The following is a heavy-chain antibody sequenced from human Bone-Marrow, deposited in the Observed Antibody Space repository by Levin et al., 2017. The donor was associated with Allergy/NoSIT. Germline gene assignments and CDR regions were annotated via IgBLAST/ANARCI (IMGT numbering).Heavy chain of an antibody. Sequence: ASVKVSCKASGYSFTDYAMNWVRQAPGQGLEWMGWINTNLGNPTYAQDFTGRFVFSLDTSVSTAYLEIDSLTTDDTAVYYCARSSRDGMDLAATIDYWGQGTLVTVSS. D-gene: IGHD5-12*01. V-gene: IGHV7-4-1*01. CDR1: GYSFTDYA. CDR3: ARSSRDGMDLAATIDY. J-gene: IGHJ4*02. CDR2: INTNLGNP.